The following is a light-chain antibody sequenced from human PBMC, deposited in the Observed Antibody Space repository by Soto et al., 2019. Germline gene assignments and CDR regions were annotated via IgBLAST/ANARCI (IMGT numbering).Light chain of an antibody. CDR1: QTIMYS. Sequence: DIQMTQSPSSLSASVGDRVTITCRASQTIMYSLNWDQQKPGKVPKVLIYDISTLQSGVPPRFSGSGSGTDFALTISSLQPEDFATYYCHQTAGALTWTFGQGTRVEAK. V-gene: IGKV1-39*01. J-gene: IGKJ1*01. CDR3: HQTAGALTWT. CDR2: DIS.